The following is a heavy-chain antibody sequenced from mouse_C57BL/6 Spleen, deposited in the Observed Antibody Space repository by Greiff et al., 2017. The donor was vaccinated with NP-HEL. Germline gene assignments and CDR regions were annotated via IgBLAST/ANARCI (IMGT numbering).Heavy chain of an antibody. Sequence: QVQLQQSGAELVRPGASVKLSCKASGYTFTDYYINWVKQRPGQGLEWIARIYPGSGNTYYNEKFKGKATLTAEKSSSTAYMQLSSLTSEDSAVYVCARFPLMYTTVVLDHYAMDYWGQGTSVTVSS. D-gene: IGHD1-1*01. V-gene: IGHV1-76*01. J-gene: IGHJ4*01. CDR3: ARFPLMYTTVVLDHYAMDY. CDR1: GYTFTDYY. CDR2: IYPGSGNT.